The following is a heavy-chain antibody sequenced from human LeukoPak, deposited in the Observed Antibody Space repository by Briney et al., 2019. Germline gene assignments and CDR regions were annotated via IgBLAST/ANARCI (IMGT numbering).Heavy chain of an antibody. CDR2: ISAYNGNT. CDR1: GYTFTSYG. V-gene: IGHV1-18*01. CDR3: AGVIGCSGGSCYAPGDY. Sequence: ASVKVSCKASGYTFTSYGISWVRQAPGQGLEWMGWISAYNGNTNYAQKFQGRVTMTTDTSMSTAYMELRSLRSDDTAVYYCAGVIGCSGGSCYAPGDYWGQGTLVTVSS. J-gene: IGHJ4*02. D-gene: IGHD2-15*01.